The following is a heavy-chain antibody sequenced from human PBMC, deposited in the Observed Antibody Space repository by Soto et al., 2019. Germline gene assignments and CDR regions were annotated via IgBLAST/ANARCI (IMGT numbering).Heavy chain of an antibody. Sequence: GASVKVSCKASGYTFTSYGISWVRQAPGQGLEWMGWISAYNGNTNYAQKLQGRVTMTTDTSTSTAYMELRSLRSDDTAVYYCARSYYDSSGYYSPFDYWGQGTLVTVSS. CDR1: GYTFTSYG. V-gene: IGHV1-18*01. J-gene: IGHJ4*02. CDR2: ISAYNGNT. D-gene: IGHD3-22*01. CDR3: ARSYYDSSGYYSPFDY.